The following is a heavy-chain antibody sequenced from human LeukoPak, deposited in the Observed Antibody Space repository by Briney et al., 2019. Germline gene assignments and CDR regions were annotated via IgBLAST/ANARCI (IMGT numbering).Heavy chain of an antibody. D-gene: IGHD6-13*01. CDR1: GFTFSSYA. J-gene: IGHJ4*01. CDR3: ARGKTQIAAAGTSEYYFDY. V-gene: IGHV3-30*04. CDR2: ISYDGSNK. Sequence: GGSLRLSCAASGFTFSSYAMHWVRQAPGKGLEWVAVISYDGSNKYYADSVKGRFTISRDNSKNTLYLQMNSLRAEDTAVYYCARGKTQIAAAGTSEYYFDYWGQGTLVTVSS.